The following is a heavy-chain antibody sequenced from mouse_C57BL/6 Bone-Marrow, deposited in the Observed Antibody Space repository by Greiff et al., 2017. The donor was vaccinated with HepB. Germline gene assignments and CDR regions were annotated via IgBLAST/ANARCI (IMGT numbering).Heavy chain of an antibody. CDR1: GFTFSDYY. J-gene: IGHJ2*01. CDR2: INYDGSST. V-gene: IGHV5-16*01. D-gene: IGHD2-5*01. CDR3: ARVGPYSNYFDY. Sequence: DVKLVESEGGLVQPGSSMKLSCTASGFTFSDYYMAWVRQVPEKGLEWVANINYDGSSTYYLDSLKSRFSISRDNAKNILYLQMSSLKSEDTATYYCARVGPYSNYFDYWGQGTTLTVSS.